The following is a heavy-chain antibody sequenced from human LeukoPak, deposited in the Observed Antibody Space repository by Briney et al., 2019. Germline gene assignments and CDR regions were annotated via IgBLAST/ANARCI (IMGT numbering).Heavy chain of an antibody. Sequence: GGSLRLSCAASGFTFSSYPMSWVRQAPGKGLEWISYIGINEDNIYYADSVKGRFTISRDNAKSSVFLQMNSLRVEDTAVYYCARETAHCGGDCYDYWGQGTLVTVSS. J-gene: IGHJ4*02. CDR3: ARETAHCGGDCYDY. CDR1: GFTFSSYP. D-gene: IGHD2-21*01. CDR2: IGINEDNI. V-gene: IGHV3-48*04.